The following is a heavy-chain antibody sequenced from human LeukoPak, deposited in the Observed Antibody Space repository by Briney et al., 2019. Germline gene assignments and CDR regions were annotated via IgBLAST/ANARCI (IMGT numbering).Heavy chain of an antibody. CDR1: GFTFSSYA. CDR2: ISGSGFT. J-gene: IGHJ4*02. D-gene: IGHD6-6*01. CDR3: ARGLYSSSP. V-gene: IGHV3-23*01. Sequence: GGSLWLSCAASGFTFSSYAMSWVRQAPGKGLEWVSAISGSGFTYYADSVKGRFTISRDNSKNTLYLQMNSLRAEDTAVYYCARGLYSSSPWGQGTLVTVSS.